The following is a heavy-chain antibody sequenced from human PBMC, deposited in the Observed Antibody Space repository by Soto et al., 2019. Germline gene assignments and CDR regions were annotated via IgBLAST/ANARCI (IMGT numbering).Heavy chain of an antibody. J-gene: IGHJ6*02. CDR1: GFSVSAYY. V-gene: IGHV3-53*01. CDR2: IYTGYST. D-gene: IGHD6-19*01. Sequence: PGGSLRLSCAASGFSVSAYYMSWVRQAPGKGLEWVSVIYTGYSTYYADSVKGRFTISRDNSKNTVYLQMNSPRAEDTAVYYCAKGGGSGWYGSYYYGMDVWGQGTTVTVSS. CDR3: AKGGGSGWYGSYYYGMDV.